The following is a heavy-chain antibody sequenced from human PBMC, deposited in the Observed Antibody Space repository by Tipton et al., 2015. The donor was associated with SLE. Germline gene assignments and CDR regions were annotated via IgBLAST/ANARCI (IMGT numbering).Heavy chain of an antibody. D-gene: IGHD3-22*01. CDR1: GFTFSSYS. J-gene: IGHJ3*02. V-gene: IGHV4-34*01. CDR3: AREMLGITMIVVGTRAFDI. CDR2: INHSGST. Sequence: LRLSCAASGFTFSSYSMNWVRQPPGKGLEWIGEINHSGSTNYNPSLKSRVTISVDTSKNQFSLKLSSVTAADTAVYYCAREMLGITMIVVGTRAFDIWGQGTMVTVSS.